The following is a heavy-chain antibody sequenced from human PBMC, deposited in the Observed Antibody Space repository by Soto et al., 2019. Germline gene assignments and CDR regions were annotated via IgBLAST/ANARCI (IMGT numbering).Heavy chain of an antibody. CDR2: INQGGGQT. CDR1: GFTFSRYW. CDR3: ASPPTSLDYDDDTWFDP. V-gene: IGHV3-7*01. J-gene: IGHJ5*02. Sequence: PGGSLRLSCGASGFTFSRYWMNWVRQAPGKGLEWVANINQGGGQTYYVDSVKGRFTISRNNAKNFLYLQMDSLRAEDTAVYYCASPPTSLDYDDDTWFDPWGQGILVTVSS. D-gene: IGHD4-17*01.